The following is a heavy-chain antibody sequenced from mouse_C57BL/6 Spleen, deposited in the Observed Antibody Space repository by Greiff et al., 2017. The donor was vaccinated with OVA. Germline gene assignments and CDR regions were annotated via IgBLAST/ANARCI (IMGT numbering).Heavy chain of an antibody. CDR1: GYTFTSYW. V-gene: IGHV1-72*01. CDR3: AREDSPAWFAY. Sequence: QVQLKQPGAELVKPGASVKLSCKASGYTFTSYWMHWVKQRPGRGLEWIGRIDPNSGGTKYNEKFKSKATLTVDKPSSTAYMQLSSLTSEDSAVYYCAREDSPAWFAYWGQGTLVTVSA. D-gene: IGHD2-12*01. J-gene: IGHJ3*01. CDR2: IDPNSGGT.